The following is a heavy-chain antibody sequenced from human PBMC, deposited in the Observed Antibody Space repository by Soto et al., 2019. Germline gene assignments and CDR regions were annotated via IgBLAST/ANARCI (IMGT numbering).Heavy chain of an antibody. CDR3: ARVLSGYEYAFDI. J-gene: IGHJ3*02. D-gene: IGHD5-12*01. CDR1: GFTVSSNY. CDR2: IYSGGST. V-gene: IGHV3-53*04. Sequence: PGGSLRLSCGASGFTVSSNYMSWVRQAPGKGLEWVSVIYSGGSTYYADSVKGRFTISRHNSKNTLYLQMNSLRAEDTAVYYCARVLSGYEYAFDIWGQGTMVTVSS.